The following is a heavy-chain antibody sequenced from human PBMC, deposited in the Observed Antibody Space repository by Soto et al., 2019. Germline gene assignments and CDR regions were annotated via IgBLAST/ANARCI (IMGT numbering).Heavy chain of an antibody. V-gene: IGHV3-23*01. CDR3: ARWSYLDY. D-gene: IGHD3-3*01. Sequence: GGSLRLSCAASGFSFGSYALSWVRQAPGKGLEWVSTISGSDGKTFYADSVKGRFSISRDTSQSTLYLQMNSLRADDTAMYYCARWSYLDYWGQGTRVTVSA. J-gene: IGHJ4*02. CDR1: GFSFGSYA. CDR2: ISGSDGKT.